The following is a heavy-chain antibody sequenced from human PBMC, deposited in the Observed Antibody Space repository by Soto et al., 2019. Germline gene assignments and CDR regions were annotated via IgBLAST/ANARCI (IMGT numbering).Heavy chain of an antibody. Sequence: GGSLRLSCASSGVSFSSFEITWFRQAPGKGLEWVSYISIIGSTIYYADSVKGRFTISRDNAKNALYLQMNSLRAEETDVYYCASQKAVWNFKWLDHWGQGNMVNVS. CDR1: GVSFSSFE. CDR2: ISIIGSTI. D-gene: IGHD1-7*01. CDR3: ASQKAVWNFKWLDH. V-gene: IGHV3-48*03. J-gene: IGHJ5*02.